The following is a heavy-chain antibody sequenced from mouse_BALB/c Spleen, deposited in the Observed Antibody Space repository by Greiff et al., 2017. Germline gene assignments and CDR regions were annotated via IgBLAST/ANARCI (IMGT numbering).Heavy chain of an antibody. J-gene: IGHJ3*01. D-gene: IGHD2-14*01. CDR2: IRSKSNNYAT. CDR1: GFTFNTYA. V-gene: IGHV10-1*02. CDR3: VRQQAYYRYAWFAY. Sequence: EVKLQESGGGLVQPKGSLKLSCAASGFTFNTYAMNWVRQAPGKGLEWVARIRSKSNNYATYYADSVKDRFTISRDDSQSMLYLQMNNLKTEDTAMYYCVRQQAYYRYAWFAYWGQGTLVTVSA.